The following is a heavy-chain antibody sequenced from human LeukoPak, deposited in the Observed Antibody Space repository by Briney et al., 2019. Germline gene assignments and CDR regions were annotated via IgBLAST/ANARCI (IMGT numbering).Heavy chain of an antibody. CDR1: GFTFSDYY. CDR2: ISSSGSTI. V-gene: IGHV3-11*01. CDR3: VKAERFSGTKTPDY. D-gene: IGHD1-26*01. Sequence: GGSLRLSCAASGFTFSDYYMSWIRQAPGKGLEWVSYISSSGSTIYYADSVRGRFTISRDNSKNTLFLQMDSLRAEDTAVYYCVKAERFSGTKTPDYWGQGTLVTVSS. J-gene: IGHJ4*02.